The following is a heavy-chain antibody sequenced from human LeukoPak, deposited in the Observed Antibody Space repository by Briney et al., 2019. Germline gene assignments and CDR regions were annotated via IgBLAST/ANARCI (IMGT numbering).Heavy chain of an antibody. CDR1: GFTFSNYW. V-gene: IGHV3-74*01. J-gene: IGHJ4*02. CDR2: INSDGSNK. CDR3: ARSDYGDNY. D-gene: IGHD4-17*01. Sequence: PGGSLILSCAASGFTFSNYWMHWVRHAPGKGLEWVSRINSDGSNKTYADSVKGRFTISRDNAKNTLYLQMSSLRVGDTAVYYCARSDYGDNYWGQGILVTVSS.